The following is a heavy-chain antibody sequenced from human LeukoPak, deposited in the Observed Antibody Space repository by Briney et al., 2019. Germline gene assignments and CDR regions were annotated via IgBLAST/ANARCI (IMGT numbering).Heavy chain of an antibody. CDR3: ARVNWPDAFDI. D-gene: IGHD1-1*01. CDR2: IYSTGIT. J-gene: IGHJ3*02. Sequence: SETLSLTCTVSGGSINTYYWSWIRQPAGKGLEWIGRIYSTGITTYNPSLKGRVTMSVDTSKNQFSLKLSSVTAADTAMYYCARVNWPDAFDIWGQGTMVTVSS. V-gene: IGHV4-4*07. CDR1: GGSINTYY.